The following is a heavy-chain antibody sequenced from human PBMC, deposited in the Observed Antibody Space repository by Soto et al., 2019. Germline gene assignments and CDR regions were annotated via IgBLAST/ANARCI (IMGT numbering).Heavy chain of an antibody. CDR2: IYYSGST. D-gene: IGHD4-17*01. CDR3: ARGAPTMTTVTPVVTFDY. CDR1: GGSISSYY. J-gene: IGHJ4*02. Sequence: SETLSLTCTVSGGSISSYYWSWIRQPPGKGLEWIGYIYYSGSTNYNPSLKSRVTISVDTSKNQFSLKLSSVTAADTAVYYCARGAPTMTTVTPVVTFDYWGQGTLVTVSS. V-gene: IGHV4-59*01.